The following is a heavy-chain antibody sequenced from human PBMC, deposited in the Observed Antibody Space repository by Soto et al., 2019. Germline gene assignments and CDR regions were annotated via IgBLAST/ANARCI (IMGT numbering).Heavy chain of an antibody. CDR1: GFTVSSNY. Sequence: GRSLRLSCAASGFTVSSNYMSWVRQAPGKGLEWVSVIYSGGSTYYADSVKGRFTISRDNSKNTLYLQMNSLRAEDTAVYYCASSTYYDIFGSIPERAFDILGQGKMVTVS. V-gene: IGHV3-66*01. CDR2: IYSGGST. D-gene: IGHD3-9*01. J-gene: IGHJ3*02. CDR3: ASSTYYDIFGSIPERAFDI.